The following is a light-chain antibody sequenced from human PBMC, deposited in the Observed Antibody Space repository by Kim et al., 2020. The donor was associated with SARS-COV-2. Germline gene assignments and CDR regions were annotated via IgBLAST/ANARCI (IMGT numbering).Light chain of an antibody. CDR2: MAS. J-gene: IGKJ1*01. CDR1: QNISAW. CDR3: QQYDTYRT. V-gene: IGKV1-5*03. Sequence: SAAEGDRVTSTFRASQNISAWSAWYQQKPWLAPKLLIHMASNVESGVPSRFSGSGSGTEFTLTISRLQPDDFATYYCQQYDTYRTFGQGTKVDIK.